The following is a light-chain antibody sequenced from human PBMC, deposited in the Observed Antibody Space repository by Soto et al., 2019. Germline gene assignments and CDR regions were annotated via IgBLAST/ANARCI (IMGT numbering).Light chain of an antibody. CDR1: SSYVGAYNF. CDR3: MSFTSSNTYV. CDR2: DVA. Sequence: QSVLTQPASVSGSPGQSITISCTGTSSYVGAYNFVSWYQHHPDKAPKVVIYDVANRPSGVSYRFSASKSGNTASLTISGLQAEDEADYYCMSFTSSNTYVFGTGTKVTVL. V-gene: IGLV2-14*03. J-gene: IGLJ1*01.